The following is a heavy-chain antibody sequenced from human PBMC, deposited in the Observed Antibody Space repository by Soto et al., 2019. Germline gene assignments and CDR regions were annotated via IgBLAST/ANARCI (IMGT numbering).Heavy chain of an antibody. J-gene: IGHJ4*02. Sequence: GGSLRLSCAASGFTFSSYAMSWVRQAPGKGLEWVSAISGSGGSTYYADSVKGRFTISRDNSKNTLYLQMTSLRAEDTAVYYCAKDSTSGGLWLAGFDGWGQGTLVTVSS. V-gene: IGHV3-23*01. CDR1: GFTFSSYA. D-gene: IGHD6-19*01. CDR3: AKDSTSGGLWLAGFDG. CDR2: ISGSGGST.